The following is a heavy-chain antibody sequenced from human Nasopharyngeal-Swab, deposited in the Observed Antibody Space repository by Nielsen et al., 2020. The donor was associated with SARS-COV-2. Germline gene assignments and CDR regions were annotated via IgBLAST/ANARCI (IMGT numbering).Heavy chain of an antibody. V-gene: IGHV4-59*01. CDR2: IYYSGST. Sequence: WTRQPPGKGLEWIGYIYYSGSTNYNPSLRSRVTISVDTSKNQFSLKLSSVTAADTAVYYCARDSGTSPWGPDAFDIWGQGTMVTVSS. CDR3: ARDSGTSPWGPDAFDI. J-gene: IGHJ3*02. D-gene: IGHD7-27*01.